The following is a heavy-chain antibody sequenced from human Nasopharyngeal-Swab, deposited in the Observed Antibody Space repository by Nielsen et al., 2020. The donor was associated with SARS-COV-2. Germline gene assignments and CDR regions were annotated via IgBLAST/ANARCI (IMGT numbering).Heavy chain of an antibody. Sequence: SETLSLTFTVSGGSISSGGYYWSWIRQHPRNGLEWIGYIYYSGSTYYNPSLKSRVTISVDTSKNQFSLKLSSVTAADTAVYYCARNPYYYDSKEGWFDPWGQGTLVTVSS. CDR1: GGSISSGGYY. CDR2: IYYSGST. V-gene: IGHV4-31*03. CDR3: ARNPYYYDSKEGWFDP. J-gene: IGHJ5*02. D-gene: IGHD3-22*01.